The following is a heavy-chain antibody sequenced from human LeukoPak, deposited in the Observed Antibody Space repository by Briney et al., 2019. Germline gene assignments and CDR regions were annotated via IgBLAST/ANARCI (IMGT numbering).Heavy chain of an antibody. Sequence: SETLSLTCTVSGGSVSSGSYYWTWIRQPPGQGLEWIGYVHYSGITDYNPSLQSRVTISLDTSKSQFSLKLSSVTAADTAVYYCASQLGGTTFHWGQGTLVTVSS. J-gene: IGHJ4*02. CDR1: GGSVSSGSYY. CDR2: VHYSGIT. CDR3: ASQLGGTTFH. V-gene: IGHV4-61*01. D-gene: IGHD1-1*01.